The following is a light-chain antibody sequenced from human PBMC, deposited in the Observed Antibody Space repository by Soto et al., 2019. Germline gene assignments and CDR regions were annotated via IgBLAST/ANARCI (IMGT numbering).Light chain of an antibody. CDR3: QQYNNWPWT. V-gene: IGKV3-15*01. CDR1: QSVSSN. J-gene: IGKJ1*01. CDR2: GAS. Sequence: EIVMTQSPATLSVSPGERDTLSCRASQSVSSNLAWYQQKPGRAPRLLIYGASTRATGIPARFSGSGSGTEFTLTISSLQSEDFAVYYCQQYNNWPWTFGQGTKV.